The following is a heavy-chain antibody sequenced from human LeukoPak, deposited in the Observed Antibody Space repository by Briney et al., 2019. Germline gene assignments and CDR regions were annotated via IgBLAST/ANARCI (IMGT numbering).Heavy chain of an antibody. CDR2: INPNSGGT. J-gene: IGHJ5*02. CDR1: GYTFTGYY. V-gene: IGHV1-2*02. CDR3: ARDRTPSGYENNWFDP. Sequence: GASVKVSCKTSGYTFTGYYIHWVRQAPGQGLEWMGWINPNSGGTNYAQKFQGRVTMTRDTSISTAYMELSRLRSDDTAVYYCARDRTPSGYENNWFDPWGQGTLVTVSS. D-gene: IGHD5-12*01.